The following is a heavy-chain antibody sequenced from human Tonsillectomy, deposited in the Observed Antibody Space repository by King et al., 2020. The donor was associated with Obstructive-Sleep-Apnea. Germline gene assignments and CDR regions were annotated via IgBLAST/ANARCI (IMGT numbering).Heavy chain of an antibody. J-gene: IGHJ5*02. CDR1: GGSISSYY. D-gene: IGHD5-24*01. Sequence: VQLQESGPGLVKPSETLSLTCTVSGGSISSYYWSWIRQPPGKGLEWIGYIYYSGSTNYNPSLKSRVTISVDTSKNQFSLKLSSVTAADTAVYYCARSVGGYNLFNWFDPWGQGTLVTVSS. V-gene: IGHV4-59*01. CDR3: ARSVGGYNLFNWFDP. CDR2: IYYSGST.